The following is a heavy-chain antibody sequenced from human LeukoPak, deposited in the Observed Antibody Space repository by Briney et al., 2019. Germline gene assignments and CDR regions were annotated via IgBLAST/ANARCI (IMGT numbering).Heavy chain of an antibody. D-gene: IGHD2-15*01. V-gene: IGHV4-30-2*01. CDR1: GGSISSGGYS. CDR2: IYHSEST. J-gene: IGHJ4*02. CDR3: ARYGRDCSGGSCRFYFDY. Sequence: SETLSLTCAVSGGSISSGGYSWSWIRQPPGKGLEWIGYIYHSESTYYNPSLKSRVTISVDRSKNQFSLKLSSVTAADTAVYYCARYGRDCSGGSCRFYFDYWGQGTLVTVSS.